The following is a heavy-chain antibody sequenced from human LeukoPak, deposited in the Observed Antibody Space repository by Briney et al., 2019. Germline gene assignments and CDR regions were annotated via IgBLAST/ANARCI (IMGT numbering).Heavy chain of an antibody. Sequence: NPSETLSLTCTVSGYSISSGYYWGWIRQPPGKGLEWIGSIYHSGSTYYNPSLKSRVTISVDTSKNQFSLKLSSVTAADTAVYYCARDRSVGEQWLVRLFDPWGQGTLVTVSS. CDR3: ARDRSVGEQWLVRLFDP. CDR2: IYHSGST. CDR1: GYSISSGYY. D-gene: IGHD6-19*01. J-gene: IGHJ5*02. V-gene: IGHV4-38-2*02.